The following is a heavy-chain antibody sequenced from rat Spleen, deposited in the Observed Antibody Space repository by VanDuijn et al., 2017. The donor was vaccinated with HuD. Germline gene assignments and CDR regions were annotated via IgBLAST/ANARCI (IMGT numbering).Heavy chain of an antibody. Sequence: EVQLQESGPGLVKPSQSLSLTCSVTGHSISSSYRWNWIREFPGSKLEWMGYINSAGSTIYNPSLKRRISITRDTFKNQFFLQVDSVTTDDTATYYCARSDGVHYYLPFADWGQGTLVTVSS. J-gene: IGHJ3*01. CDR1: GHSISSSYR. CDR3: ARSDGVHYYLPFAD. CDR2: INSAGST. D-gene: IGHD1-12*02. V-gene: IGHV3-3*01.